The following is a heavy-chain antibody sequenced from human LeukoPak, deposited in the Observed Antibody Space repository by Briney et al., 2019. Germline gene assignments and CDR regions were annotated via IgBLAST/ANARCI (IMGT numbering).Heavy chain of an antibody. J-gene: IGHJ5*02. Sequence: ASVKVSCKASGYTFTSYDINWVRQAPGQGLEWMGWISAYNGNTNYAQKLRGRVTMTTDTSTSTAYMELRSLRSDDTAVYYCARDNSVRDEAWWFNPWGQGTLVTVSS. CDR3: ARDNSVRDEAWWFNP. CDR2: ISAYNGNT. V-gene: IGHV1-18*01. CDR1: GYTFTSYD. D-gene: IGHD5-24*01.